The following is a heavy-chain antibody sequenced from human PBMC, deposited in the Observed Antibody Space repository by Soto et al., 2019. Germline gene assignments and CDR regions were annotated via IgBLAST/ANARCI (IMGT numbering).Heavy chain of an antibody. CDR2: ISSSGSTI. CDR3: ARVDPPANS. Sequence: QVQLVESGGGLVKPGGSLRLSCAASGFTFSDYYMSWIRQAPGKGLEWVSYISSSGSTIYYADSVKGRFSISRDNAKNPLNLQMITLRAEDTGVHYCARVDPPANSWGQGTRVTVSS. V-gene: IGHV3-11*01. J-gene: IGHJ4*02. D-gene: IGHD2-2*01. CDR1: GFTFSDYY.